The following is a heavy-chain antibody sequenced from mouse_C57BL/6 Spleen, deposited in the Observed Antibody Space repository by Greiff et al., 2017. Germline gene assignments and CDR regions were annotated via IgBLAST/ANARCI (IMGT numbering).Heavy chain of an antibody. V-gene: IGHV1-80*01. J-gene: IGHJ4*01. Sequence: VQLQQSGAELVKPGASVKISCKASGYAFSSYWMNWVKQRPGKGLEWIGQIYPGDGDTNYNGKFKGKATLNADESSSTAYVQLSSRTSEDSAVYFCARSGYDYYLDAMDYWGQGTPVTVSA. CDR2: IYPGDGDT. CDR1: GYAFSSYW. CDR3: ARSGYDYYLDAMDY. D-gene: IGHD2-4*01.